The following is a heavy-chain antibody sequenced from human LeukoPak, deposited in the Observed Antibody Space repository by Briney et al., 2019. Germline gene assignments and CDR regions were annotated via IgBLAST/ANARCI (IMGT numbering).Heavy chain of an antibody. CDR1: GYTFTGCY. CDR3: AREKIGSGYDQDLDY. V-gene: IGHV1-2*02. J-gene: IGHJ4*02. Sequence: ASVKVSCKASGYTFTGCYMHWVRQAPGQGLEWMGWINPNSGGTNYAQKFQGRVTMTRDTSISTAYMELSRLRSDDTAVYYCAREKIGSGYDQDLDYWGQGTLVTVSS. CDR2: INPNSGGT. D-gene: IGHD5-12*01.